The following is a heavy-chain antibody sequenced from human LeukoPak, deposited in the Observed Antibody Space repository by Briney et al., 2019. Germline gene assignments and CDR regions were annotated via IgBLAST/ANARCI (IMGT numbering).Heavy chain of an antibody. J-gene: IGHJ5*02. CDR1: GFTFSNAW. V-gene: IGHV3-15*01. D-gene: IGHD2-2*01. CDR3: TTVVSLFAPNWFDP. CDR2: IKSKTDGGTT. Sequence: GGSLRLSCAASGFTFSNAWMSWVRQAPGKGLEWVGRIKSKTDGGTTDYAAPVKGRFTISRDDSKNTLYLQMNSLKTEDTAVCYCTTVVSLFAPNWFDPWGQGTLVTVSS.